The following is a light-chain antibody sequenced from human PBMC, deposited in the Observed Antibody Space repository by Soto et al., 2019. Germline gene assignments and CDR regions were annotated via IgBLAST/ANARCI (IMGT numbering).Light chain of an antibody. CDR2: GAS. CDR1: QSIRHY. V-gene: IGKV1-5*01. CDR3: QHHNSYSQT. Sequence: EIQRSQCSPSLSATVGDRVTITCRASQSIRHYLAWYQQMPGKAPKLLIYGASTLQSGVPSRFSGSGSGTEFTLTISSLQPDDFGTYFCQHHNSYSQTFGQGTKVDIK. J-gene: IGKJ1*01.